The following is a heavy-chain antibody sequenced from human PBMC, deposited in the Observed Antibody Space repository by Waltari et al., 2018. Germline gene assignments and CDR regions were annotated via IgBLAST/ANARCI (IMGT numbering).Heavy chain of an antibody. CDR3: ARPSTEYYYYYYYMDV. CDR2: ISNSGSTT. CDR1: GFTFSNYE. V-gene: IGHV3-48*03. Sequence: EVQVVESGGGLVQPGGSLRLSCVASGFTFSNYEMNWVGQAPGKGLEWVSYISNSGSTTYYADSVKGRFTISRDNAKNSMYLEMDSLRAEDTAVYYCARPSTEYYYYYYYMDVWGKGTTVTVS. J-gene: IGHJ6*03.